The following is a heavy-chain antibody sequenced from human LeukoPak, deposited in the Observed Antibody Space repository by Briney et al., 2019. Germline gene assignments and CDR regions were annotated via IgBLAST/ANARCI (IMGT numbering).Heavy chain of an antibody. Sequence: PGGSLRLSCAASGFTFSSYIMNWVRQAPGKGLEWVSSISSSSSYIYYADSVKGRFTISRDNAKNSLYLQMNSLKTEDTAVYYCARATGRYFDWLLPRDWGQGTLVTVSS. CDR2: ISSSSSYI. J-gene: IGHJ4*02. CDR1: GFTFSSYI. CDR3: ARATGRYFDWLLPRD. D-gene: IGHD3-9*01. V-gene: IGHV3-21*04.